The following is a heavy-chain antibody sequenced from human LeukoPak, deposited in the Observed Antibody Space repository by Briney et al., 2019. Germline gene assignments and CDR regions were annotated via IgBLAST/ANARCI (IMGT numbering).Heavy chain of an antibody. D-gene: IGHD3-16*01. Sequence: PSETLSLTCTVSGGSISSGGYYWSWIRQHPGKGLEWIGYIYYSGSTNYNPSLKSRVTISVDTSKNQFSLKLSSVTAADTAVYYCARFYTDAFDIWGQGTMVTVSS. CDR2: IYYSGST. J-gene: IGHJ3*02. V-gene: IGHV4-61*08. CDR1: GGSISSGGYY. CDR3: ARFYTDAFDI.